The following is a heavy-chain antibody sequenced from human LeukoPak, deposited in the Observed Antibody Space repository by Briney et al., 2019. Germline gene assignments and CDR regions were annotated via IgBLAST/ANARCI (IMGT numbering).Heavy chain of an antibody. D-gene: IGHD2-2*01. CDR3: AREDIVVVPAATYYYYYGMDV. Sequence: GGSLRLSCAASGFTFSSYAMSWVRQAPGKGLEWVSAISGSGGSTYYADSVKGRSTISRDNAKNSLYLQMNSLRAEDTAVYYCAREDIVVVPAATYYYYYGMDVWGQGTTVTVSS. CDR2: ISGSGGST. V-gene: IGHV3-23*01. J-gene: IGHJ6*02. CDR1: GFTFSSYA.